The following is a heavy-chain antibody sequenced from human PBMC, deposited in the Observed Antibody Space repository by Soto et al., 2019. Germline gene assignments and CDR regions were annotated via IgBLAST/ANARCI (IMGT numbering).Heavy chain of an antibody. CDR2: IIPILGIA. CDR1: GGTFSSYT. V-gene: IGHV1-69*08. D-gene: IGHD2-2*01. Sequence: QVQLVQSGAEVKKPGSSVKVSCKASGGTFSSYTISWVRQAPGQGLEWMGMIIPILGIANYAQKFQGRVTITADKSTSTAYMELSSLRSEDTAVYYCARDPDIVVVPDARIGEYYFDYWGQGTLVTVSS. J-gene: IGHJ4*02. CDR3: ARDPDIVVVPDARIGEYYFDY.